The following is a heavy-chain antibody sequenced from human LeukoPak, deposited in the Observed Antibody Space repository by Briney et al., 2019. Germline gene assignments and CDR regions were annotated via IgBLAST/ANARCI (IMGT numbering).Heavy chain of an antibody. CDR2: IRYDGSNK. Sequence: GGSLRLPCAASGFTFSSYGMHWVRQAPGKGLEWVAFIRYDGSNKYYADSVKGRFTISRDNSKNTLYLQMNSLRAEDTAVYYCAKEEGIVGATPDYWGQGTQVTVSS. V-gene: IGHV3-30*02. CDR3: AKEEGIVGATPDY. D-gene: IGHD1-26*01. J-gene: IGHJ4*02. CDR1: GFTFSSYG.